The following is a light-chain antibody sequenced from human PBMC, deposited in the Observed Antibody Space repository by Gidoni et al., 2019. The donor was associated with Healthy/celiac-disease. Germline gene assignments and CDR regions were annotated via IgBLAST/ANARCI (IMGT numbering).Light chain of an antibody. CDR3: HQYNSLWT. Sequence: DIQMTQSPSTLSASVGDRVTITCRASQSIGSWLAWYQQKPGKAPNLLIYKSSNLEDGVPSRFSGSGSGTQFTLSISSLQPDDFATYHCHQYNSLWTFGQGTKVEI. J-gene: IGKJ1*01. V-gene: IGKV1-5*03. CDR1: QSIGSW. CDR2: KSS.